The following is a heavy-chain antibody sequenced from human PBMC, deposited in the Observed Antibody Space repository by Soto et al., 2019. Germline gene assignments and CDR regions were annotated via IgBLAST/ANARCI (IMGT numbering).Heavy chain of an antibody. D-gene: IGHD3-3*01. CDR3: ARDAVELTTFGVVIRKPNYYYGMDV. CDR2: IIPILGIA. J-gene: IGHJ6*02. Sequence: SVKVSCKASGGTFSSYTISWVRQAPGQGLEWMGRIIPILGIANYAQKLQGRVTMTTDTSTSTAYMELRSLRSDDTAVYYCARDAVELTTFGVVIRKPNYYYGMDVWGQGTTVTVSS. CDR1: GGTFSSYT. V-gene: IGHV1-69*04.